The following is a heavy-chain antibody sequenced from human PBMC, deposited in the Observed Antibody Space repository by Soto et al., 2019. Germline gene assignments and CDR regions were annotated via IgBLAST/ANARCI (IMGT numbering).Heavy chain of an antibody. CDR2: IYSGGSI. CDR3: VSYYLYYYHRSSHNAFGI. V-gene: IGHV3-53*03. D-gene: IGHD3-22*01. Sequence: SRISKTTRKGLEWVSVIYSGGSIYYADSVKGRFTIARDNSKNMLYLQMNSLRAEDTAVYYCVSYYLYYYHRSSHNAFGIWGEPTMV. J-gene: IGHJ3*02.